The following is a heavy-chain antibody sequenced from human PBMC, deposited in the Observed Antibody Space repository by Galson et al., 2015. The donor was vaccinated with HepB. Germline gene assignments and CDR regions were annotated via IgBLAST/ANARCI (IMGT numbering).Heavy chain of an antibody. CDR1: GFTFSSYA. V-gene: IGHV3-30*04. CDR2: ISYDERNK. J-gene: IGHJ5*02. D-gene: IGHD5-18*01. CDR3: ARDRWMGYRYGYGRNWFDP. Sequence: SLRLSCAASGFTFSSYAMTWVRQAPGKGLEWVAAISYDERNKYYADYVKGRFTISRDNSKNTLYLHMNSLRAEDTAVYYCARDRWMGYRYGYGRNWFDPWGQGTLVTVSS.